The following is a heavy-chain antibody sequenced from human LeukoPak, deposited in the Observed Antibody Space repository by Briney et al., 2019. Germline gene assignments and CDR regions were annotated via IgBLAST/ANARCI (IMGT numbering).Heavy chain of an antibody. Sequence: GRSLRLSCAASGFTFSSYGMHWVRQAPGKGLEWVAVISYDGSNKYYADSVKGRFTISRDNSKNTLYLQMNSLRAEDTAVYYCAKDQGVVVMGYWGQGTLVTVFS. CDR1: GFTFSSYG. CDR2: ISYDGSNK. J-gene: IGHJ4*02. CDR3: AKDQGVVVMGY. D-gene: IGHD2-15*01. V-gene: IGHV3-30*18.